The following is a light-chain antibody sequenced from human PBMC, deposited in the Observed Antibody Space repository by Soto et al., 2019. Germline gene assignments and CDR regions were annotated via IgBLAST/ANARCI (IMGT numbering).Light chain of an antibody. CDR3: QKYNSAPYT. Sequence: DIQMTQSPSSLSASVGDRVTITCRASPGISSSLAWYQQKPGTVPKLLIYAASTLQSGVPSRFSGAGSGTDFTLTISNLQPEDVATYYCQKYNSAPYTFGQGTKLEIK. J-gene: IGKJ2*01. V-gene: IGKV1-27*01. CDR1: PGISSS. CDR2: AAS.